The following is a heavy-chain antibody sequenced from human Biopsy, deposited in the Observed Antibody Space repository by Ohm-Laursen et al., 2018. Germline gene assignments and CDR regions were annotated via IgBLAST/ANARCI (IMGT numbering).Heavy chain of an antibody. Sequence: PSETLSLTCTVSGGSISGYYWTWIRQSPGKGLEWIGFIYYTGHTNYNPSLKSRATISVDTSKNQFSLKVISVTAADTAVYYCARLTGDPSYWGQGILVTVSS. J-gene: IGHJ4*02. V-gene: IGHV4-59*01. CDR2: IYYTGHT. CDR3: ARLTGDPSY. CDR1: GGSISGYY. D-gene: IGHD7-27*01.